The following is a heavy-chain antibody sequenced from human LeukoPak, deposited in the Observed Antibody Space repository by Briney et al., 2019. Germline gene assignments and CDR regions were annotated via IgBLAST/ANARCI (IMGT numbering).Heavy chain of an antibody. CDR1: GGSISSGGYY. Sequence: SQTLSLTCTVSGGSISSGGYYWSWIRQHPGMGLEWIGYIYYSGSTYYNPSLKSRVTISVDTSKNQFSLKLSSVTAADTAVYYCASQTGSSMDLDYWGQGTLVTVSS. D-gene: IGHD2-15*01. CDR3: ASQTGSSMDLDY. J-gene: IGHJ4*02. V-gene: IGHV4-31*03. CDR2: IYYSGST.